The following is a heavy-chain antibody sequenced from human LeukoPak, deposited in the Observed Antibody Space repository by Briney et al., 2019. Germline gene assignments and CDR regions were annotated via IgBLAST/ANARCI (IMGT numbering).Heavy chain of an antibody. J-gene: IGHJ4*02. CDR3: ARDHRMKGPVDY. Sequence: GGSLRLSCAASGFTFSSYSMNWVRQAPGKGLEWVSSISSSSSYIYYADSVQGRFTISRDNAKNSLYLQMNSLRAEDTAVYYCARDHRMKGPVDYWGQGTLVTVSS. V-gene: IGHV3-21*01. CDR2: ISSSSSYI. CDR1: GFTFSSYS.